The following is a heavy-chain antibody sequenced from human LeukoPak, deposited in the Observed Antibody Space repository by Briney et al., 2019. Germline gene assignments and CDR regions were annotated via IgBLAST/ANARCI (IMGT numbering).Heavy chain of an antibody. CDR1: GGSISSGGYC. Sequence: SQTLSLTCTVSGGSISSGGYCWSWIRQHPGKGLEWIGYIYYSGSTYYNPSLKSRVTTSVDTSKNQFSLKLSSVTAADTAVYYCARAPLDPEYYYDSSGQYFDYWGQGTLVTVSS. D-gene: IGHD3-22*01. J-gene: IGHJ4*02. CDR2: IYYSGST. V-gene: IGHV4-31*03. CDR3: ARAPLDPEYYYDSSGQYFDY.